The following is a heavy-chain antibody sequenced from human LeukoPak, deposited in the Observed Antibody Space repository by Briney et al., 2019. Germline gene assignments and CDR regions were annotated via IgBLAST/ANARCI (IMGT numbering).Heavy chain of an antibody. CDR1: GGSINSGSYY. Sequence: SQTLSLTCSVSGGSINSGSYYWSWIRQPAGKGLEWIGRIYSGGTTKYNPSLKSRVTISADTAKSQFSLKLSSVTAGDTAVYYCASGEYSTSLGAFDIWGQGTLVTVAS. CDR2: IYSGGTT. V-gene: IGHV4-61*02. CDR3: ASGEYSTSLGAFDI. D-gene: IGHD6-6*01. J-gene: IGHJ3*02.